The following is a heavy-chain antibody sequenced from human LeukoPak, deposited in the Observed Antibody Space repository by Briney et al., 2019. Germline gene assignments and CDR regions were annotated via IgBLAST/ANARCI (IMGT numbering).Heavy chain of an antibody. D-gene: IGHD3-10*01. V-gene: IGHV3-7*05. J-gene: IGHJ4*02. Sequence: GGSPRLSCAASGFXFSSYWISWVRQAPGKGLEWVANINQDGSEKYYVDSVKGRFTISRDNTKNSVYLQMSSLRAEDTAVYYCARVRITLVRGVIVFDYWGQGTLVTVSS. CDR2: INQDGSEK. CDR3: ARVRITLVRGVIVFDY. CDR1: GFXFSSYW.